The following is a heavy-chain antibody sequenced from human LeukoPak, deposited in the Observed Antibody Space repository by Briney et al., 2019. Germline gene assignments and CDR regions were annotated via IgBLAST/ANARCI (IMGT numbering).Heavy chain of an antibody. CDR1: GFTFSDCY. Sequence: GGSLRLSCAASGFTFSDCYMSWIRQAPGKGLEWVSYISSNGSTINYADSVKGRFTISRDNAKNSLYLQMNSLRAEDTAVYYCARGRVAVSTPYYMDVWGKGTTVTVSS. J-gene: IGHJ6*03. D-gene: IGHD6-19*01. V-gene: IGHV3-11*01. CDR3: ARGRVAVSTPYYMDV. CDR2: ISSNGSTI.